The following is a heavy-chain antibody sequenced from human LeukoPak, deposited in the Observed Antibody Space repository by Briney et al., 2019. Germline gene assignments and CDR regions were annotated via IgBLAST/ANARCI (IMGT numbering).Heavy chain of an antibody. D-gene: IGHD2-2*01. CDR1: GGSISSSSYY. CDR2: IYYSGST. V-gene: IGHV4-39*01. J-gene: IGHJ4*02. Sequence: PSETLSLTCTVSGGSISSSSYYWGWIRQPPGKGLEWIGSIYYSGSTYYNPSLKSRVTISVDTSKNQFSLKLSSVTAADTAVYYCARLGVVPAAIASWNRYYFDYWGQGTLVTVSS. CDR3: ARLGVVPAAIASWNRYYFDY.